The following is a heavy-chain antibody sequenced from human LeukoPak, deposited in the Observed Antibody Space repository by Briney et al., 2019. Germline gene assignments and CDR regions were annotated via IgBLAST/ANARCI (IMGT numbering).Heavy chain of an antibody. CDR3: ARAGGSYYYYMDV. Sequence: GGSLRLSCAASGCTFSTYSMNWVRQAPGKGLEWVSSISSSSSYIYYADSVKGRFTISRDNANTSLYLQMNSLRAEDTAVYYCARAGGSYYYYMDVWGKGTTVTVSS. CDR2: ISSSSSYI. CDR1: GCTFSTYS. V-gene: IGHV3-21*01. D-gene: IGHD3-16*01. J-gene: IGHJ6*03.